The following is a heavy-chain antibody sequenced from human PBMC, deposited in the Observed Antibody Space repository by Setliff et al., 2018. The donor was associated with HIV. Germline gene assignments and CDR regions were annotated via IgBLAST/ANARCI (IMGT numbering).Heavy chain of an antibody. CDR1: GFTFNNYW. J-gene: IGHJ4*02. CDR3: AKDRRLPISLGLFDY. CDR2: ISGSGGST. Sequence: GGSLRLSCATSGFTFNNYWMNWVRQAPGKGLEWVSAISGSGGSTYYADSVKGRFTISRDNSKNTLYLQMNSLRAEDTAVYYCAKDRRLPISLGLFDYWGQGTLVTVSS. V-gene: IGHV3-23*01. D-gene: IGHD5-18*01.